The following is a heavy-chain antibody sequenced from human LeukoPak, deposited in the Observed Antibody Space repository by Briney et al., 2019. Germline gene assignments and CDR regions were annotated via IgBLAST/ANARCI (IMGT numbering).Heavy chain of an antibody. V-gene: IGHV1-2*02. CDR3: ARGFRSGAYYYGSGAPADY. J-gene: IGHJ4*02. CDR1: GYTFTGYY. D-gene: IGHD3-10*01. CDR2: INPNSGGT. Sequence: ASVKVSCKASGYTFTGYYMHWVRQAPGQGLEWMGWINPNSGGTNYAQKFQGRVTMTRDTSISTAYMELSRLRSDDTAVYYCARGFRSGAYYYGSGAPADYWGQGTLVTVSS.